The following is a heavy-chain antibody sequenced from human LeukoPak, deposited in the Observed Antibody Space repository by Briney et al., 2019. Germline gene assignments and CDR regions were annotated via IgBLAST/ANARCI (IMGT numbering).Heavy chain of an antibody. V-gene: IGHV4-59*08. Sequence: SETLSLTCTVSGGSISSYYWSWIRQPPGKGREWIGYIYYSGSTNYNPSLKSRVTISVDTSKNQFSLKLSSVTAADTAVYYCARHSVDAFDIWGQGTMVTVSS. CDR1: GGSISSYY. CDR3: ARHSVDAFDI. CDR2: IYYSGST. J-gene: IGHJ3*02. D-gene: IGHD6-19*01.